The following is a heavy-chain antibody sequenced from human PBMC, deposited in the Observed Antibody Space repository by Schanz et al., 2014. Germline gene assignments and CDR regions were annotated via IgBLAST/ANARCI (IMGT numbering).Heavy chain of an antibody. CDR1: GGTFSTYP. Sequence: VQLEQSGAEVKKPGSSMKVSCKASGGTFSTYPINWVRQAPGQGLEWMGRIIPSLGLAKYEQKFQDKVTITADTSTTTAYMELSGLRSEDTAVYYCASSGAGYSSSWDFDYWGQGTLVTVSS. J-gene: IGHJ4*02. CDR3: ASSGAGYSSSWDFDY. V-gene: IGHV1-69*02. CDR2: IIPSLGLA. D-gene: IGHD6-13*01.